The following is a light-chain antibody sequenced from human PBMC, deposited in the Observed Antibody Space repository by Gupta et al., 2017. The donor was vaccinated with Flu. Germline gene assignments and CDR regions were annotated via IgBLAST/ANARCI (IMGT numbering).Light chain of an antibody. CDR1: QSVSSN. Sequence: GERATLSCRASQSVSSNLAWYQQKPGQAPRLLIYGASTRATGIPARFSGSGSGTEFTLTISSLQSEDFAVYYCQQYNNWPGTFGGGTKVEIK. CDR2: GAS. CDR3: QQYNNWPGT. V-gene: IGKV3-15*01. J-gene: IGKJ4*01.